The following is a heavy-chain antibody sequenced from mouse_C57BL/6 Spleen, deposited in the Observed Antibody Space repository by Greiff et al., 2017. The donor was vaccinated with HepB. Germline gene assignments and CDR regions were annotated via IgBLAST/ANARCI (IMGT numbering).Heavy chain of an antibody. V-gene: IGHV1-52*01. D-gene: IGHD3-2*02. CDR1: GYTFTSYW. Sequence: QVQLQQPGAELVRPGSSVKLSCKASGYTFTSYWMHWVKQRPIQGLEWIGNIDPSDSETHYNQKFKDKATLTVDKSSSTAYMQLSSLTSEDSAVYYCAREAQATDYYAMDYWDQGTSVTVSS. J-gene: IGHJ4*01. CDR2: IDPSDSET. CDR3: AREAQATDYYAMDY.